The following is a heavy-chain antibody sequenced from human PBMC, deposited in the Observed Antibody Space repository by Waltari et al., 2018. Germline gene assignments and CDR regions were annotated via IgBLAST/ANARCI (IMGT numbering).Heavy chain of an antibody. V-gene: IGHV2-26*01. Sequence: QVTLKESGPVLVKPTETLTLTCTVSGFSLSNARMGVSWIRQPPGKALEWLAHIFSNNEKSYSTSLKSRLTISKDTSKSQVVLTMTKMDPVDTATYYCARMIGGDYYDSRNAFDIWGQGTMVTVSS. D-gene: IGHD3-22*01. CDR3: ARMIGGDYYDSRNAFDI. J-gene: IGHJ3*02. CDR1: GFSLSNARMG. CDR2: IFSNNEK.